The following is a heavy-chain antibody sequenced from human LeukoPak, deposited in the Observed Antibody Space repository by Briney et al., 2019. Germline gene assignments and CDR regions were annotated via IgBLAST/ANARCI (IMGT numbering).Heavy chain of an antibody. Sequence: GASVKVSCKASGYTFTCYYMHWVRQAPGQGLEWMGRINPNSGGTNYAQKFQGRVTMTRDTSISTAYMELSRLRSDDTAVYYCARLGGYDSSGNHQNNFDYWGQGTLVTVSS. D-gene: IGHD3-22*01. CDR1: GYTFTCYY. V-gene: IGHV1-2*06. J-gene: IGHJ4*02. CDR3: ARLGGYDSSGNHQNNFDY. CDR2: INPNSGGT.